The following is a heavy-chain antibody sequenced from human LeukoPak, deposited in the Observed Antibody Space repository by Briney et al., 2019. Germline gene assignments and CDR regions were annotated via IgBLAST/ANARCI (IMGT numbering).Heavy chain of an antibody. D-gene: IGHD2-2*01. J-gene: IGHJ4*02. CDR2: ISSSSSYI. V-gene: IGHV3-21*01. CDR1: GFTFSSYS. Sequence: PGGSLRLSCAASGFTFSSYSMNWVRQAPGKGLEWVSSISSSSSYIYYADPVKGRFTISRDNAKNSLYLQMNSLRAEDTAMYYCARLYCSSTSCHFDYWGQGTLVTVSS. CDR3: ARLYCSSTSCHFDY.